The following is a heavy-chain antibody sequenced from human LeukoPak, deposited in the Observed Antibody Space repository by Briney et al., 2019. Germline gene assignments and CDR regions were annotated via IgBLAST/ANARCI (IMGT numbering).Heavy chain of an antibody. Sequence: GGSLRLSCAASGFTVSSNYMSWVRQAPGKGLEWVSAISSTGGSTYYADSVKGRFTISRDNSKTTLYLQMNSLRAEDTAVYYCAKDLSELRSSAVDVWGQGTMVTVSS. CDR3: AKDLSELRSSAVDV. J-gene: IGHJ3*01. CDR2: ISSTGGST. CDR1: GFTVSSNY. D-gene: IGHD5-12*01. V-gene: IGHV3-23*01.